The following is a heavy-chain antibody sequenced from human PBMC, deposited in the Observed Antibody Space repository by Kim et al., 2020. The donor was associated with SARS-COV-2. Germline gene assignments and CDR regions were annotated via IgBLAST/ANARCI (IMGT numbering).Heavy chain of an antibody. Sequence: GGSLRLSCAASGFPFSSYAMSWVRQAPGKGLEWVSAISGSGGSTYYADSVKGRFTISRDNSKNTLYLQMNSLRAEDTAVYYCAKVEGHYDILTGYRAVGAFDIWGQGTMVTVSS. V-gene: IGHV3-23*01. CDR2: ISGSGGST. J-gene: IGHJ3*02. CDR1: GFPFSSYA. D-gene: IGHD3-9*01. CDR3: AKVEGHYDILTGYRAVGAFDI.